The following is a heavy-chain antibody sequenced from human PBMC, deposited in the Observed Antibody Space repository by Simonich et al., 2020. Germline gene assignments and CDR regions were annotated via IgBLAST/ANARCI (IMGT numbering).Heavy chain of an antibody. CDR2: IYYSGRT. V-gene: IGHV4-39*01. CDR1: GGSISSSSYY. CDR3: ARHAGFAFDI. D-gene: IGHD6-13*01. J-gene: IGHJ3*02. Sequence: QLQLQESGPGLVNPSETLSLTCTVSGGSISSSSYYWGWIRQPPGKGLEWIGSIYYSGRTNYNPSLKRRGTISVDTSKNQFSLKLSSVTAADTAVYYCARHAGFAFDIWGQGTMVTVSS.